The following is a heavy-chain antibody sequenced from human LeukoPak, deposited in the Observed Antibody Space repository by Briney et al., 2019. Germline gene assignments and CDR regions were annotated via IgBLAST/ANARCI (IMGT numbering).Heavy chain of an antibody. J-gene: IGHJ4*02. Sequence: GGSLRLSCAASEFTFSIYAMSWVRQAPGKGLEWVSSITSAGESTYYAGSVKGRFTISRDNSKNTLYLQMNSLRAEGTAVYYCAKHLYDSSGSDFDYWGQGTLVTVSS. CDR3: AKHLYDSSGSDFDY. D-gene: IGHD3-22*01. V-gene: IGHV3-23*01. CDR2: ITSAGEST. CDR1: EFTFSIYA.